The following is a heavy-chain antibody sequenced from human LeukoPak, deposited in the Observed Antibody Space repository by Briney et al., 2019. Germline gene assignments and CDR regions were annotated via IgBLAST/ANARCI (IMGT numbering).Heavy chain of an antibody. CDR2: INHSGST. J-gene: IGHJ5*02. Sequence: SETLSLTCAVYGGSFSGYYWSWIRQPPGKGLEWIGEINHSGSTNYNPSLKSRVTISVDTSKNQFSLKLSSVTAADTAVYYCARRGAYIVVVPAASPGLDPWGQGTLVTVSS. CDR1: GGSFSGYY. V-gene: IGHV4-34*01. CDR3: ARRGAYIVVVPAASPGLDP. D-gene: IGHD2-2*01.